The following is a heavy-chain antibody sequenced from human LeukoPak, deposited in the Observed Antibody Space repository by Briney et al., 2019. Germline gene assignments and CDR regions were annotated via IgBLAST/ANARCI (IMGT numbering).Heavy chain of an antibody. CDR3: STFRSGHL. Sequence: RGSPRLSCAASWLTFSDSDVHRGRQASGKGLEWVGRVQTKANSYATAYAASLKGRFTISRDDSANTAYLQMNSLITEDTAVYYCSTFRSGHLGGQGTLVTVSS. V-gene: IGHV3-73*01. CDR1: WLTFSDSD. CDR2: VQTKANSYAT. J-gene: IGHJ4*02. D-gene: IGHD3-22*01.